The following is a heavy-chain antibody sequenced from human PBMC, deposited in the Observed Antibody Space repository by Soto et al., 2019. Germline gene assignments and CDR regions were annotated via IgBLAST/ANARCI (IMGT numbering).Heavy chain of an antibody. CDR1: GYTFTNFA. V-gene: IGHV1-18*01. CDR2: ISGYNGYT. CDR3: AIGVNLPFEDY. J-gene: IGHJ4*02. D-gene: IGHD3-3*01. Sequence: QVQVVQSGAEVKQPGASVRVSCKASGYTFTNFAITWVRQAPGQGLEWMGRISGYNGYTDYAQRFLGRVTMTEDTSTSTAYMELRSLRSDGTAVYYCAIGVNLPFEDYWGQGTLVTVSS.